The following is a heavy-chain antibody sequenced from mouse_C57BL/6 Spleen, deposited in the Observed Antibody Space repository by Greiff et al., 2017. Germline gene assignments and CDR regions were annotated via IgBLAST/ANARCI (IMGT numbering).Heavy chain of an antibody. V-gene: IGHV1-53*01. CDR3: ARATYYYDCGEGFAY. J-gene: IGHJ3*01. CDR1: GYTFTSYW. D-gene: IGHD1-1*01. CDR2: INPSNGGN. Sequence: QVQLQQPGTELVKPGASVKLSCKASGYTFTSYWMHWVKQRPGQGLEWIGSINPSNGGNNTNEKFKCKATLTVDKSSSTAYMQLSSLTSEDSAVYYYARATYYYDCGEGFAYWGQGTLVTVSA.